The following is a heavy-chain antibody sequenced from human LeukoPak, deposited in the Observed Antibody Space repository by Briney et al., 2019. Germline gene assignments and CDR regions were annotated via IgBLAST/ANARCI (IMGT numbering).Heavy chain of an antibody. CDR1: GGSFSGYY. Sequence: PSETLSLTCAVYGGSFSGYYWSWIRQPPGKGLEWIGEINHSGSTNHNPSLKSRVTISVDTSKNQFSLKLSSVTAADTAVYYCARGSFSSGYYFYYYGMDVWGQGTTVTVSS. V-gene: IGHV4-34*01. D-gene: IGHD3-22*01. CDR2: INHSGST. CDR3: ARGSFSSGYYFYYYGMDV. J-gene: IGHJ6*02.